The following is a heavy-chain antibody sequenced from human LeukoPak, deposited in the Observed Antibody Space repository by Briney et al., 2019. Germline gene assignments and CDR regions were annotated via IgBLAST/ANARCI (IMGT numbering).Heavy chain of an antibody. J-gene: IGHJ3*02. Sequence: GGSLRLSCAASGFTFSSYAMHWVRQAPGKGLEWVAVISYDGSNKYYADSVKGRFTISRDNSKNTLYLQMNSLRAEDTAVYYCARRIVGTTTKAFDIWGHGTMVTVSS. CDR1: GFTFSSYA. D-gene: IGHD1-26*01. CDR2: ISYDGSNK. CDR3: ARRIVGTTTKAFDI. V-gene: IGHV3-30-3*01.